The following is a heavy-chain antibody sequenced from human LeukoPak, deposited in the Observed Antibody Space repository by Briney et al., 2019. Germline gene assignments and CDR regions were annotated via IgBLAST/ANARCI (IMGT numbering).Heavy chain of an antibody. D-gene: IGHD3/OR15-3a*01. V-gene: IGHV3-23*01. J-gene: IGHJ4*02. CDR3: AKVAAWTYFDS. CDR1: GFTFRSSA. Sequence: PGGSLRLSCAASGFTFRSSAMTWVRLAPGKGLGWVSGIDDSGKTTYYSDSVKGRFTISRDNSKNTLYLQLTSLRVEDTAIYYCAKVAAWTYFDSWGQGTLVTVSS. CDR2: IDDSGKTT.